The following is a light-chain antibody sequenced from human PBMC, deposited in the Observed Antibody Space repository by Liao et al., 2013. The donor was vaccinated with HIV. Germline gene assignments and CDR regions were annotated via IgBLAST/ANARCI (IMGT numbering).Light chain of an antibody. V-gene: IGLV3-1*01. CDR2: QDT. J-gene: IGLJ1*01. CDR1: KLGDKY. Sequence: SYELTQPPSVSVSPGQTASITCSGDKLGDKYVSWYQQRPGQSPVLVIYQDTKRPSGIPERFSGSNSGNTATLTISGTQAMDEADYYCQAWDSSISYVFGTGTKVTVL. CDR3: QAWDSSISYV.